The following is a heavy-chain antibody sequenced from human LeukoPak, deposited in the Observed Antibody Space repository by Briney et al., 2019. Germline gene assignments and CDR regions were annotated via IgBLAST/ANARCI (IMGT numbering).Heavy chain of an antibody. Sequence: PGGSLRLSCAASGFTFSSYEMNWVRQAPGKGLEWISYISSGGSTIHYADSVRGRFTISRDDAENSLYLQMNSLRVEDTALYYCARDRTVAVPGTLYFDFRGRGTLVTVSS. CDR1: GFTFSSYE. J-gene: IGHJ4*02. CDR2: ISSGGSTI. V-gene: IGHV3-48*03. CDR3: ARDRTVAVPGTLYFDF. D-gene: IGHD6-19*01.